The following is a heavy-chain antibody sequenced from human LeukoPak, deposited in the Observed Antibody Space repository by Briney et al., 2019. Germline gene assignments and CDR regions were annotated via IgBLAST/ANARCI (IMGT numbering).Heavy chain of an antibody. CDR1: GFNFSNYD. CDR3: AKGDTS. V-gene: IGHV3-30*02. D-gene: IGHD2-21*02. J-gene: IGHJ5*02. CDR2: IQNDRSNK. Sequence: PEGSLRLSCAASGFNFSNYDMHWVRQAPGKGLEWVAFIQNDRSNKYYADSVKGRFTISRDNSKNTLYLQMNSLRAEDTAVYYCAKGDTSWGQGTLVTVSS.